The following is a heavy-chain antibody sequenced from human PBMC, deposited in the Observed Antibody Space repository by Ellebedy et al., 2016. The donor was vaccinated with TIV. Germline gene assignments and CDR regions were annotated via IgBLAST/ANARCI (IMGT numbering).Heavy chain of an antibody. CDR2: LKQDESEK. V-gene: IGHV3-7*01. D-gene: IGHD3-10*01. J-gene: IGHJ4*02. Sequence: GESLKISCAASGFSFSNYWTAWVRQAPGKGLEWVANLKQDESEKYYVDSVKGRFTISRDNAKNLLYLQMNSLGDEDTAMYYCVRDVFGGFFDYWGQGTLVTVSS. CDR3: VRDVFGGFFDY. CDR1: GFSFSNYW.